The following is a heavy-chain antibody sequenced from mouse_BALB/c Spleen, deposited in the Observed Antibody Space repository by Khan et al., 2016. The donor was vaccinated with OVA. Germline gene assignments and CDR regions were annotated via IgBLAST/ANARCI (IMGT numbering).Heavy chain of an antibody. Sequence: EVQLQQSGPGLVKPSQSLSLTCTVTGYSITSGYGWNWIRQFPGNKLEWMGYISNSGSTNYNPTLKSRISITRDTSKNQFFLQLNSVTTEDTATYYCARTARIKYWGQGTTLTVSS. D-gene: IGHD1-2*01. CDR3: ARTARIKY. V-gene: IGHV3-2*02. CDR1: GYSITSGYG. CDR2: ISNSGST. J-gene: IGHJ2*01.